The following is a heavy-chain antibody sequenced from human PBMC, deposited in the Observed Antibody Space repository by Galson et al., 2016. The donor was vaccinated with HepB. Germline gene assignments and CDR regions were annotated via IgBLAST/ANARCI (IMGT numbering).Heavy chain of an antibody. CDR2: ISSGSSYI. CDR3: ARLANYYDTSPLGY. CDR1: GFTFSTYA. Sequence: SLRLSCAASGFTFSTYAMSWVRQAPGKGLEWVSYISSGSSYIKYADSVKGRFTISRDNAKNSVYLQMKSLRVKDTAVYYCARLANYYDTSPLGYWGQGTLVTVSS. D-gene: IGHD3-22*01. J-gene: IGHJ4*02. V-gene: IGHV3-21*05.